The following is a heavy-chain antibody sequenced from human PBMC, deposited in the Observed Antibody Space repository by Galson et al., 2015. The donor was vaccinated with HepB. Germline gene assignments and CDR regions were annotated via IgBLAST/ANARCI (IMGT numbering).Heavy chain of an antibody. CDR3: ARARIYYYDSSGYYYYFDY. V-gene: IGHV3-7*03. J-gene: IGHJ4*02. CDR2: IKQDGSEK. D-gene: IGHD3-22*01. Sequence: SLRLSCAASGFTFSIYWMSWVRQAPGKGLEWVANIKQDGSEKYYVDSVKGRFTISRDNAKNSLYLQMNSLRAEDTAVYYCARARIYYYDSSGYYYYFDYWGQGTLVTVSS. CDR1: GFTFSIYW.